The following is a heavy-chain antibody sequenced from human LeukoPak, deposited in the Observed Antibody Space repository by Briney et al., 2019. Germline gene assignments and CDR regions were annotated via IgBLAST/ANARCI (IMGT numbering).Heavy chain of an antibody. V-gene: IGHV1-69*05. J-gene: IGHJ5*02. CDR2: IMPLFGTA. CDR3: ARDVHGDYGSGWFDP. D-gene: IGHD4-17*01. Sequence: SVKVSCKTSGGTFNNSAISWVRQAPGQGLEWLGGIMPLFGTAGYAQKFQGRVTITNDESTRTVYLELTSLTSDDTAVYYCARDVHGDYGSGWFDPWGQGTLVSVSS. CDR1: GGTFNNSA.